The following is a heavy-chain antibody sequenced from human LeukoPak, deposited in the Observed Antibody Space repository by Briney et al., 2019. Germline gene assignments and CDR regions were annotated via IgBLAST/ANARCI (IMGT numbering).Heavy chain of an antibody. CDR2: IYTSGNT. CDR3: AREAGSERYFDS. Sequence: SSETLSLTCTVSGGSISSYFWSWIRQPAGKGLEGIGRIYTSGNTNYNPTLQSRVTMSIDTSKNQFSLNVTSVTAADTAVYYCAREAGSERYFDSWGQGTLVTVSS. CDR1: GGSISSYF. V-gene: IGHV4-4*07. J-gene: IGHJ4*02.